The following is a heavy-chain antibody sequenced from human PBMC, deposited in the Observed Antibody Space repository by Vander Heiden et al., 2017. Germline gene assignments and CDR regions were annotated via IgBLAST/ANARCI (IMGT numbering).Heavy chain of an antibody. CDR3: AKRGMVGATFPFDY. Sequence: EVQLLESGGGLVQPGGSLRLSCAASGFTSSRYAMVWVRQAPGKGLEWVSAIRGSGGSTYYADSVKGRFTISRDNSKNTLYLQMNSLRAEDTAVYYCAKRGMVGATFPFDYWGQGTLVTVSS. D-gene: IGHD1-26*01. V-gene: IGHV3-23*01. J-gene: IGHJ4*02. CDR2: IRGSGGST. CDR1: GFTSSRYA.